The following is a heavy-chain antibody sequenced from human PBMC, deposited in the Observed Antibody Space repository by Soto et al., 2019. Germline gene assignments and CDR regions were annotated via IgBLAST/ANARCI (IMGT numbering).Heavy chain of an antibody. Sequence: PGGSLRLSCVTSGFTFDDYVMHWARLPPGKGLEWVSSISWNSGKIHYADSVKGRFTISRDNARNSVYLQMDSLRVEDTAVYYCGKGRYAYTQGFDCWGQGTLVTVSS. CDR3: GKGRYAYTQGFDC. V-gene: IGHV3-9*01. J-gene: IGHJ4*01. CDR1: GFTFDDYV. D-gene: IGHD2-2*01. CDR2: ISWNSGKI.